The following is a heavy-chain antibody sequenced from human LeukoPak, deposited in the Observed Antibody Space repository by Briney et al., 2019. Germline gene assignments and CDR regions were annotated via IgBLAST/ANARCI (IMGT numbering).Heavy chain of an antibody. CDR3: ASFNSDIVVVPAAMTGMDV. CDR1: GGTFSSYA. D-gene: IGHD2-2*01. V-gene: IGHV1-69*04. J-gene: IGHJ6*02. CDR2: IIPIFGIA. Sequence: ASVKLSCKASGGTFSSYAISWVRQAPGQGLEWMGRIIPIFGIANYAQKFQGRVTITADKSTSTAYMELSSLSSEDTAVYDCASFNSDIVVVPAAMTGMDVWGQGTTVTVSS.